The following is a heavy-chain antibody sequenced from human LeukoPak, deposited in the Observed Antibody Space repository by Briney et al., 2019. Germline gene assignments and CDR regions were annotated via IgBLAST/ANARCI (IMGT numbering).Heavy chain of an antibody. CDR2: IYPGDSDT. CDR3: ARLRNYYGSGGMDV. D-gene: IGHD3-10*01. J-gene: IGHJ6*02. CDR1: GYSFTNYW. Sequence: GESLKISCKGSGYSFTNYWIGWVRQMPGKGLEWMGIIYPGDSDTRYSPSLQGQVTTSVDKSISTAYLQWSSLKASDTAMFYCARLRNYYGSGGMDVWGQGTTVTVSS. V-gene: IGHV5-51*01.